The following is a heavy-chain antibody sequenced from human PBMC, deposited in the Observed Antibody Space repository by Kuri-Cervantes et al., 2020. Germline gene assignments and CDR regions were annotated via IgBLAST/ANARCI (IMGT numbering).Heavy chain of an antibody. V-gene: IGHV4-34*01. Sequence: SETLSLTCAVYGGSFSGYYWSWIRQPPGKGLEWIGEINHSGSTNYNPSLKSRVTISVDTSKNQFSLKLSSVTAADTAVYYCARDAGTTIVVPYYGATNWFDPWGQGTLVTVSS. CDR3: ARDAGTTIVVPYYGATNWFDP. CDR1: GGSFSGYY. D-gene: IGHD3-22*01. J-gene: IGHJ5*02. CDR2: INHSGST.